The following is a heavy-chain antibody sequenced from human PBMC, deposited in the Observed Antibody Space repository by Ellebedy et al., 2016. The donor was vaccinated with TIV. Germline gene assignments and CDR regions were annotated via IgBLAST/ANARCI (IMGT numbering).Heavy chain of an antibody. D-gene: IGHD3-22*01. CDR2: FDPEDGET. CDR3: AKSLPYYYDSSGYYSNWFDP. V-gene: IGHV1-24*01. Sequence: ASVKVSXXVSGYTLTELSMHWVRQAPGKGLEWMGGFDPEDGETIYAQKFQGRVTMTEDTSTDTAYMELSSLRSEDTAVYYCAKSLPYYYDSSGYYSNWFDPWGQGTLVTVSS. J-gene: IGHJ5*02. CDR1: GYTLTELS.